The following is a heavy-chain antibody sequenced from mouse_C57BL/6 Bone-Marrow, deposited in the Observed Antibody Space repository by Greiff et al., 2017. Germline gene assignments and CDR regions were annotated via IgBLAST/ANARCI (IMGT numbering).Heavy chain of an antibody. CDR3: VRDDEGGGYFYV. Sequence: EVQLLQSGPELVKPGASVKISCKASGFTFTDYYMNWVKQSPGKSLEWIGDINPNNGGTSYTQKFKGKGTVTVDKSSSTDYMELRSLTSEDSAVYKCVRDDEGGGYFYVWGTGNTVTLSS. D-gene: IGHD2-3*01. V-gene: IGHV1-26*01. J-gene: IGHJ1*03. CDR2: INPNNGGT. CDR1: GFTFTDYY.